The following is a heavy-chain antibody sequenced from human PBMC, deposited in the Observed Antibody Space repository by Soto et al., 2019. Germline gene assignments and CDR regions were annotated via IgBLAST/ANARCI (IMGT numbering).Heavy chain of an antibody. CDR3: ARDFSIYYDFWSGPPGDAFDI. CDR2: ISSSSSYI. Sequence: PGGSLRLSCAASGFTFSSYSMNWVRQAPGKGLEWVSSISSSSSYIYYADSVKGRFTISRDNAKNSLYLQMNGLRAEDTAVYYCARDFSIYYDFWSGPPGDAFDIWGQGTMVTVSS. CDR1: GFTFSSYS. D-gene: IGHD3-3*01. J-gene: IGHJ3*02. V-gene: IGHV3-21*01.